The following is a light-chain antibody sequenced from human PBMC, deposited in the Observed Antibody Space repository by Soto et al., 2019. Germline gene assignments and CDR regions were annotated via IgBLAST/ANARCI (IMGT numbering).Light chain of an antibody. Sequence: EIVLTQSPATPSLSPGERAPLSCRASQSTTSYLVWYQQIPGQAPRLLIYDISNRASGIPARFSGSGSGTDLTLTISSLEPEDFAVYYCQQNNNWPPITFGQGTRLEIK. CDR2: DIS. CDR3: QQNNNWPPIT. J-gene: IGKJ5*01. V-gene: IGKV3-11*01. CDR1: QSTTSY.